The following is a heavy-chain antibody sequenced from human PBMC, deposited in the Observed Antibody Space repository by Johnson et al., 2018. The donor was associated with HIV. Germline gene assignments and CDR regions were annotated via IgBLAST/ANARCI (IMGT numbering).Heavy chain of an antibody. CDR1: GFTFSDYY. D-gene: IGHD1-26*01. CDR2: ISSSGSTI. J-gene: IGHJ3*02. CDR3: ARDRGSYYGDAFDI. V-gene: IGHV3-11*04. Sequence: QVQLVESGGGLVKPGGSLRLSCAASGFTFSDYYMSWIRQAPGKGLEWVSYISSSGSTIYYADSVQGRLNISRDNAKNALYLQMNSVRAEETAVYYCARDRGSYYGDAFDIWGQGTMVTVSS.